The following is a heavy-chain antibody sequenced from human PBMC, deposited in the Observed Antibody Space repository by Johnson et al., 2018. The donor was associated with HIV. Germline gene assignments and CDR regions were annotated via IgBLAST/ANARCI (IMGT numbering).Heavy chain of an antibody. D-gene: IGHD1-26*01. CDR3: ARGRPWGWELRRDAFDI. CDR1: GFTFDDYG. J-gene: IGHJ3*02. V-gene: IGHV3-20*04. Sequence: VQLVESGGGVVRPGGSLRLSCAASGFTFDDYGLSWVRQAPGKGLEWVSGMHWNGGSTGYADSVKGRCTISRDNAKNSLYLQMNSLRAEDTALYYCARGRPWGWELRRDAFDIWGQGTMVTVSS. CDR2: MHWNGGST.